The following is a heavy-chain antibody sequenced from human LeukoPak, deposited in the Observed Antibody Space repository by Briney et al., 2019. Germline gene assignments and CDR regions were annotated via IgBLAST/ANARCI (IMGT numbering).Heavy chain of an antibody. V-gene: IGHV1-8*01. CDR2: MNPNSGNT. CDR3: LTMVRGVMSYFDY. D-gene: IGHD3-10*01. CDR1: GYTFTSYD. Sequence: GSVSVSCKASGYTFTSYDINWGREAPGEGVEWGGWMNPNSGNTVYAQNLQGRVTIKRNTSISTAYMELSSLRSEDTAVYYCLTMVRGVMSYFDYWGQGTLVTVSS. J-gene: IGHJ4*02.